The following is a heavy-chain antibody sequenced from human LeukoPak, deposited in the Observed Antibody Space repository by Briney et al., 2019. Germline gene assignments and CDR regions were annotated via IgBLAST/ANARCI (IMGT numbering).Heavy chain of an antibody. CDR3: ASRWWYFDL. CDR2: INSDGSST. J-gene: IGHJ2*01. D-gene: IGHD6-13*01. CDR1: GFSSSSDW. V-gene: IGHV3-74*03. Sequence: GGSLRLSCAASGFSSSSDWMHWVRQAPGKGLVWVSRINSDGSSTTYADSAKGRFTISRDNAKNTLYLQMNSLRAEDTALYYCASRWWYFDLWGRGTLVTVSS.